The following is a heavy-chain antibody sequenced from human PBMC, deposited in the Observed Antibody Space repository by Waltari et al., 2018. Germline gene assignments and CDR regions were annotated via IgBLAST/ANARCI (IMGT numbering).Heavy chain of an antibody. CDR2: INHNGST. V-gene: IGHV4-34*01. Sequence: QVQLQQWGAGLLKPSETLSLTCAVYGGSFSGYYWSWIRQPPGKGLEWIGEINHNGSTNYNPSLKSRVTISVDTSKNQCSLKLSSVTAADTAVYYCARGVIATYYYYYYYMDVWGKGTTVTVSS. CDR3: ARGVIATYYYYYYYMDV. J-gene: IGHJ6*03. D-gene: IGHD2-21*01. CDR1: GGSFSGYY.